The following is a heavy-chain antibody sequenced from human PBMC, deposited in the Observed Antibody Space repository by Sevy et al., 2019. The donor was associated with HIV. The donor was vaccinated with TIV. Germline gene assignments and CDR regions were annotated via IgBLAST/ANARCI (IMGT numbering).Heavy chain of an antibody. CDR3: TTGQGLWFGELLYDAFDI. D-gene: IGHD3-10*01. CDR1: GFTFSNAW. CDR2: IKSKTDGGTT. V-gene: IGHV3-15*01. J-gene: IGHJ3*02. Sequence: GGSLRLSCAASGFTFSNAWMSWVRQAPGKGLEWVGRIKSKTDGGTTDYAAPVKGRFTISRDDSKNTLYLQMNSLKTEDTAVYYCTTGQGLWFGELLYDAFDIRGQGTMVTVSS.